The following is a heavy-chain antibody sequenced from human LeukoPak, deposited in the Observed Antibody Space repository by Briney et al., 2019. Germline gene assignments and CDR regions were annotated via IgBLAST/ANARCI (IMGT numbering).Heavy chain of an antibody. J-gene: IGHJ5*02. Sequence: SETLSLTCTVSGGSISSYCWSWIRQPPGKGLEWIGYIYYSGSTNYNPSLKSRVTISVDTSKNQFSLKLSSVTAADTAVYYCARLTLLWFGELLIPGWFDPWGQGTLVTVSS. V-gene: IGHV4-59*08. CDR1: GGSISSYC. CDR3: ARLTLLWFGELLIPGWFDP. D-gene: IGHD3-10*01. CDR2: IYYSGST.